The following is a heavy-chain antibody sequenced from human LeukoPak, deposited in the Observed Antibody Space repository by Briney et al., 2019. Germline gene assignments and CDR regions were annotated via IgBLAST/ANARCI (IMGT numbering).Heavy chain of an antibody. J-gene: IGHJ4*02. Sequence: GGSLRLSCAASGLTFSNYAMNWVRQASGKGLEWVSGITDSGRKTYYADYVKGRFSISRDNSKNTVYLQMSDLRAEDTAAYYCAKITKATTPNYWGQGTLVTVSS. D-gene: IGHD4-17*01. CDR2: ITDSGRKT. CDR3: AKITKATTPNY. V-gene: IGHV3-23*01. CDR1: GLTFSNYA.